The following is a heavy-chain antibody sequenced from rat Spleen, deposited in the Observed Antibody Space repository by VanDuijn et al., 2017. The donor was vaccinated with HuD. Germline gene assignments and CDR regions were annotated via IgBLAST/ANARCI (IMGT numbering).Heavy chain of an antibody. J-gene: IGHJ4*01. V-gene: IGHV3-3*01. D-gene: IGHD1-6*01. CDR2: INSAGST. CDR1: GYSFTSSYR. CDR3: AIFMYSTDFYNPYILDA. Sequence: EVQLQESGPGLVKPSQSLFLTCSVTGYSFTSSYRWNWIRKFPGKSLEWMGYINSAGSTKYNPSLKSRISITRDTSKNQFFLQVNSVTTEDTATYYCAIFMYSTDFYNPYILDAWGRGTSVTVSS.